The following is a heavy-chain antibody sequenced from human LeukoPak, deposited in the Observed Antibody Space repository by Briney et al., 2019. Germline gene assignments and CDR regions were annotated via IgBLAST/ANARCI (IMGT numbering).Heavy chain of an antibody. J-gene: IGHJ4*02. CDR3: ASTRYSSRNFDY. V-gene: IGHV3-7*01. Sequence: GGSLRLSCAASGFTFRAYWMSWVRQVPGKGLEWVANVKQDGNERYYVDSVKGRFTISRDNAKNSLYLQMNSLRVEDTAVYYCASTRYSSRNFDYWGQGTLVTVSS. D-gene: IGHD2-2*01. CDR2: VKQDGNER. CDR1: GFTFRAYW.